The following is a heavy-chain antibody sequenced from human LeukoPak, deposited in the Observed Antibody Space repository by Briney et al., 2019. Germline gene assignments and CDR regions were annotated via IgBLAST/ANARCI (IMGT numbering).Heavy chain of an antibody. J-gene: IGHJ3*02. V-gene: IGHV3-7*01. CDR2: IKQDGSEK. CDR1: GFTFSSYW. Sequence: GGSLRLSCAASGFTFSSYWMSWVRQAPGKGLEWVANIKQDGSEKYYVDSVKGRFTISRDNAKNSLYLQMNSLRAEDTAVYYCARTRGYPTESAFDIWGQGTMVTVSS. CDR3: ARTRGYPTESAFDI. D-gene: IGHD3-3*01.